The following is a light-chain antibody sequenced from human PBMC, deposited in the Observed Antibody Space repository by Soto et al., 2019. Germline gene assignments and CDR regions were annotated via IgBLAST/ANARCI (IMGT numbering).Light chain of an antibody. V-gene: IGLV1-40*01. J-gene: IGLJ3*02. CDR2: VNN. CDR3: QSYDSSLSTSGV. Sequence: QSVLTQPPSVSGAPGQRVTISCTGSSSNIGAGYDVHWYQQLPGTAPKLLIYVNNNRPSGVPDRFSASKSGTSASLVITGLQAEEEADDYCQSYDSSLSTSGVFGGGTKLTVL. CDR1: SSNIGAGYD.